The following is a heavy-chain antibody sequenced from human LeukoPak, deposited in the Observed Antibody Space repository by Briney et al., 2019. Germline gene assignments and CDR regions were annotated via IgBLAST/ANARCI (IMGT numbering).Heavy chain of an antibody. D-gene: IGHD3-10*01. Sequence: SETLSLTCAVSGYSISSGYYWGWIRPPPGKGLEWIGMIYHSGSTYYNPSLKSRATISVDTPKNQFSLKLSSVTAADTAVYYCARTGIGELLLRFPAYWGQGTLVTVSS. CDR3: ARTGIGELLLRFPAY. V-gene: IGHV4-38-2*01. CDR2: IYHSGST. J-gene: IGHJ4*02. CDR1: GYSISSGYY.